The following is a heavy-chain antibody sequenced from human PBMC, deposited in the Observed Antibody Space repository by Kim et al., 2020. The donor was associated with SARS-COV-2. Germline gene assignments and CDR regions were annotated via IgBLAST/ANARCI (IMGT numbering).Heavy chain of an antibody. D-gene: IGHD2-15*01. Sequence: DSVKGRFTSSRDNAKNSLYLQMNSLRAEDTALYYCATGAEAAENYYYGMDVWGQGTTVTVSS. CDR3: ATGAEAAENYYYGMDV. J-gene: IGHJ6*02. V-gene: IGHV3-20*03.